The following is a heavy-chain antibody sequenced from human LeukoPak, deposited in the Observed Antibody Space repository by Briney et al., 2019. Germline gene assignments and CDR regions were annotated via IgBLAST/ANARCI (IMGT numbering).Heavy chain of an antibody. V-gene: IGHV5-51*01. CDR3: ARLGDIVVVPAAGWFDP. J-gene: IGHJ5*02. CDR2: IYPGDSDT. Sequence: PGESLKISCKGSGYSFTSYWIGWVRQMPGKGLEWMGIIYPGDSDTRYSPSFQGQVTISADKSISTAYLQWSSLKASDTAMHYCARLGDIVVVPAAGWFDPWGQGTLVTVSS. CDR1: GYSFTSYW. D-gene: IGHD2-2*01.